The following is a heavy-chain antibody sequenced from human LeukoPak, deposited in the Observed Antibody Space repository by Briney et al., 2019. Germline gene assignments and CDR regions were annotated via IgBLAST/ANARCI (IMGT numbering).Heavy chain of an antibody. J-gene: IGHJ4*02. CDR3: AEDRLLQWLVPFDY. CDR1: GFTFSSYA. V-gene: IGHV3-23*01. D-gene: IGHD6-19*01. CDR2: ISGSGGST. Sequence: GGSLRLSCAASGFTFSSYAMSWVRQAPGKGLEWVSAISGSGGSTYYADSVKGRFTISRDNSKNTLYLQMNSLRAEDTAVYYCAEDRLLQWLVPFDYWGQGTLVTVSS.